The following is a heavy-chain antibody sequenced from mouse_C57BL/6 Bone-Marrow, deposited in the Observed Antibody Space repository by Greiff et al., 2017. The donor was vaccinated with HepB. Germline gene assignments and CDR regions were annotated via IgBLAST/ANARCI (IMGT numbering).Heavy chain of an antibody. CDR1: EYEFPSHD. D-gene: IGHD2-1*01. CDR2: INSDGGST. J-gene: IGHJ4*01. Sequence: EVKVVESGGGLVQPGESLKLSCESNEYEFPSHDMSWVRKTPEKRLELVAAINSDGGSTYYPDTMERRFIISRDNTKKTLYLQMSSLRSEDTALYYCARQRGIYGNYSYAMDYWGQGTSVTVSS. V-gene: IGHV5-2*01. CDR3: ARQRGIYGNYSYAMDY.